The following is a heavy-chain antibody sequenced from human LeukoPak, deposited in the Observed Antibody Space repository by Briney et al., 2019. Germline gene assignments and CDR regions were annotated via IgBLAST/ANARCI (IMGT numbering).Heavy chain of an antibody. CDR3: ASENYGDYLRGFDAFDI. CDR2: ISSSSSYI. J-gene: IGHJ3*02. Sequence: GGYLRLSCAASGFTFSSYSMNWVRQAPGKGLEWVSSISSSSSYIYYADSVKGRFTISRDNAKNSLYLQMNSLRAEDTAVYYCASENYGDYLRGFDAFDIWGQGTMVTVSS. V-gene: IGHV3-21*01. CDR1: GFTFSSYS. D-gene: IGHD4-17*01.